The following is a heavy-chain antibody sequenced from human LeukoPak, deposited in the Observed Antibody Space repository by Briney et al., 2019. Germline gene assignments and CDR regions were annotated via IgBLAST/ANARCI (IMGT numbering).Heavy chain of an antibody. V-gene: IGHV3-21*01. J-gene: IGHJ5*02. CDR3: ARDQGVTGITGS. CDR2: ISSSSGYI. D-gene: IGHD1-20*01. Sequence: PGGSLRLSCAASGFTFSSYSMNWVRQAPGEGLEWVSAISSSSGYIYYADSVKGRFTISRDNVKNSLYLQMNSLRAKDTAVYYCARDQGVTGITGSWGPGNPVPASP. CDR1: GFTFSSYS.